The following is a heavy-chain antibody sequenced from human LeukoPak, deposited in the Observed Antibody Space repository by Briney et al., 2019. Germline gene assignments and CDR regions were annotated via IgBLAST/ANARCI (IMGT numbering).Heavy chain of an antibody. CDR1: GFTFDDYT. CDR3: AKDMDTAMVLDYYYGMDV. Sequence: GGSLRLSCAASGFTFDDYTMRWVRQAPGKGLEWVSLISWDGGSTYYADSVKGRFTISRDNSKNSLYLQMNSLRTEDTALYYCAKDMDTAMVLDYYYGMDVWGQGTTVTVSS. J-gene: IGHJ6*02. CDR2: ISWDGGST. D-gene: IGHD5-18*01. V-gene: IGHV3-43*01.